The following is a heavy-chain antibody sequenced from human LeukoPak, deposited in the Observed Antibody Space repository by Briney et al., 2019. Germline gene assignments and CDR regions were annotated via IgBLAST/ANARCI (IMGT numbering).Heavy chain of an antibody. CDR3: ASSYDMGWLIGY. D-gene: IGHD3/OR15-3a*01. J-gene: IGHJ4*02. CDR2: IKQDGSEK. Sequence: GGSLRLSCAASGFTFGDTWMNWVRQVPGQGLEWVANIKQDGSEKFYVASVKGRFTISRDNGKSSLYLQMNSLRAEDTALYYCASSYDMGWLIGYWGQGTLVTVSS. V-gene: IGHV3-7*03. CDR1: GFTFGDTW.